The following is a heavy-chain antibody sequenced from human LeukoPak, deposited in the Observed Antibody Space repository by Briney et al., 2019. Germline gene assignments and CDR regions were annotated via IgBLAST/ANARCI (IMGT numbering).Heavy chain of an antibody. D-gene: IGHD3-10*01. CDR3: AKEHNYYGSGSWDYDY. J-gene: IGHJ4*02. CDR1: GFTFSSYA. V-gene: IGHV3-23*01. Sequence: PGGSLRLSCAASGFTFSSYAMSWVRQPPGKGLEWVSHISGSRITTYYTDSVKGRFTISRDNSKNTVYLQMNSLRAEDTAVYYCAKEHNYYGSGSWDYDYWGQGTLVTVSS. CDR2: ISGSRITT.